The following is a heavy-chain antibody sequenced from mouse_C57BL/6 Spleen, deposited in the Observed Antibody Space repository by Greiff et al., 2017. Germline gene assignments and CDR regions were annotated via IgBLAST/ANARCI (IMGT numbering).Heavy chain of an antibody. D-gene: IGHD4-1*01. CDR2: IYPGDGDT. V-gene: IGHV1-82*01. CDR3: AREAWDGGFAY. Sequence: QVHVKQSGPELVKPGASVKISCKASGYAFSSSWMNWVKQRPGKGLEWIGRIYPGDGDTNYNGKFKGKATLTADKSSSTAYMQLSSLTSEDSAVYFCAREAWDGGFAYWGQGTLVTVSA. CDR1: GYAFSSSW. J-gene: IGHJ3*01.